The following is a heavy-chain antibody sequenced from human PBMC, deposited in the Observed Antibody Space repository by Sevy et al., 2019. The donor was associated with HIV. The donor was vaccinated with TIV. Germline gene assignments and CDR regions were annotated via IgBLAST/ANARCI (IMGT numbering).Heavy chain of an antibody. J-gene: IGHJ6*02. CDR1: GFTFSPYG. Sequence: GALRLSCAASGFTFSPYGMTWVRQAPGKGLEWVSSMSGSGAFTHYADSVKGRYTISRDNSKNTVYLQMNSLRAEDTAVYYCARLGGYEDTYYHSAMDAWGQGTTVPVPS. CDR3: ARLGGYEDTYYHSAMDA. CDR2: MSGSGAFT. V-gene: IGHV3-23*01. D-gene: IGHD5-12*01.